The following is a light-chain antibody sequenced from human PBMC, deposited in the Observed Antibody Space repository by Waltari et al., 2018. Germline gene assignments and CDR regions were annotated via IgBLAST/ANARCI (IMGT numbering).Light chain of an antibody. V-gene: IGKV3-11*01. CDR2: DAS. Sequence: QSPATLSLSPGERATLSCRASQSVSRNLAWYQQKPGQPPRLFIYDASTRATGVPARFSGSGSGTDFTLTISSLEPEDFAVYFCQQRSNWPPTFGPGTKVD. J-gene: IGKJ3*01. CDR1: QSVSRN. CDR3: QQRSNWPPT.